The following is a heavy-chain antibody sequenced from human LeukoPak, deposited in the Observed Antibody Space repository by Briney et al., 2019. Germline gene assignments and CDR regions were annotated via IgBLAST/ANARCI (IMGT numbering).Heavy chain of an antibody. Sequence: GGSLRLSCAASGFTVSAYAMAWVRQAPGKGLEWVSTIYDDNTYYADSVKGRFAISTDNSKNTLYLQMNSLRAEDTAVYYCAMGGVVVPAAWGNWFDPWGQGTLVTVSS. D-gene: IGHD2-2*01. CDR3: AMGGVVVPAAWGNWFDP. J-gene: IGHJ5*02. CDR1: GFTVSAYA. CDR2: IYDDNT. V-gene: IGHV3-23*01.